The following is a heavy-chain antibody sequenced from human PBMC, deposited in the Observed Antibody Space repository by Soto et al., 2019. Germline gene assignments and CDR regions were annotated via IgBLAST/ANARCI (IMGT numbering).Heavy chain of an antibody. CDR1: GFSLNTYG. J-gene: IGHJ6*02. D-gene: IGHD3-10*01. CDR3: TRGGLLWFGDPRGMDV. Sequence: PGGSLRLSCAASGFSLNTYGMHWVRQAPGKGLEWVAVTWYDGSSKYYADSVKGRFIISRDNSKNTLYLQMNSLRAEDTAVYYCTRGGLLWFGDPRGMDVWGQGTTVTVSS. CDR2: TWYDGSSK. V-gene: IGHV3-33*01.